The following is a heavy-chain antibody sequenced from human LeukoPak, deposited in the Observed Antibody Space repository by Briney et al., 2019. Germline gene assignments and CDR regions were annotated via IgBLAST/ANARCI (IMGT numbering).Heavy chain of an antibody. CDR1: GFTFSNAW. J-gene: IGHJ3*02. CDR2: IKSKTDGGTT. D-gene: IGHD3-22*01. V-gene: IGHV3-15*01. Sequence: PGGSLRLSCAAPGFTFSNAWMSWVRQAPGKGLEWVGRIKSKTDGGTTDYAAPVKGRFTISRDDSKNTLYLQMNSLKTEDTAVYYCTTGFITVDGAFDIWGQGTMVTVSS. CDR3: TTGFITVDGAFDI.